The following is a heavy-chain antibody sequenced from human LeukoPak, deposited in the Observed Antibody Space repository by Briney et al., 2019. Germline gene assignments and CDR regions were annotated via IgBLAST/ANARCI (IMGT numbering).Heavy chain of an antibody. V-gene: IGHV3-23*01. Sequence: GGSLRLSCAASGFTFSSYAMSWVRQAPGKGLEWVSAISGSGGSTYYADSVKGRFTISRDNSKNTLYLQMNSLRAEDTAVYYCAKYYDILTGYYPGGGFDYWGQGTLVTVSS. CDR1: GFTFSSYA. CDR3: AKYYDILTGYYPGGGFDY. J-gene: IGHJ4*02. D-gene: IGHD3-9*01. CDR2: ISGSGGST.